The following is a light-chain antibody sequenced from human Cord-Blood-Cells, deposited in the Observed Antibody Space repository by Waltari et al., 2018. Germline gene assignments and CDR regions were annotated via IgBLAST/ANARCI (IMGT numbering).Light chain of an antibody. CDR3: CSYAGSYTYV. CDR1: SSDYSVYNN. J-gene: IGLJ1*01. Sequence: QSALTQPRSVSGSPGQSVTISCTGTSSDYSVYNNFSWYQQHPGKAPKLMIYDVSKRPSVVPDRFSGSKSGNTASLTISGLQAEDEADYYCCSYAGSYTYVFGTGTKVTVL. V-gene: IGLV2-11*01. CDR2: DVS.